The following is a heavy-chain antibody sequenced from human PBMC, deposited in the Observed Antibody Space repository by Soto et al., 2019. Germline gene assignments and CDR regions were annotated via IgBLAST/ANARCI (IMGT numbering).Heavy chain of an antibody. Sequence: PGGSLRLSCAASGFTFSNYAVTWVRQAPGKGLEWVSTISGSGGSTYYADSVKGRFTISRDNAKNSLYLQMNSLRDEDTAVYYCARLGYCISTSCPSGFDPWGQGTLVTVSS. V-gene: IGHV3-23*01. CDR2: ISGSGGST. CDR3: ARLGYCISTSCPSGFDP. J-gene: IGHJ5*02. D-gene: IGHD2-2*01. CDR1: GFTFSNYA.